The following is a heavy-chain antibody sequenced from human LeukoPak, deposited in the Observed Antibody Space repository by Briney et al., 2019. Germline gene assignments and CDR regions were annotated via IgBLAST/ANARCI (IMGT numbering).Heavy chain of an antibody. CDR2: ISAYNGNT. Sequence: ASVKVSCKASGYTFTSYDISWVRQAPGQGLEWMGWISAYNGNTNYAQKLQGRVTMTTDTSTSTAYMELRSLRSDDTAVYYCARARVVAAIDAFDIWGQGTMVTVSS. D-gene: IGHD2-15*01. CDR1: GYTFTSYD. J-gene: IGHJ3*02. V-gene: IGHV1-18*01. CDR3: ARARVVAAIDAFDI.